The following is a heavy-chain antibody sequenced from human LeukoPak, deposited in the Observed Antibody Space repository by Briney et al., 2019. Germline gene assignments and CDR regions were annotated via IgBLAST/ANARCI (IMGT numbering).Heavy chain of an antibody. D-gene: IGHD2-2*01. CDR1: GGSFSGYY. CDR3: ARLIRSTYCSSTSCYNWFDP. J-gene: IGHJ5*02. CDR2: INHSGST. Sequence: PSETLSLTCAVYGGSFSGYYWSWIRQPPGKGLEWIGEINHSGSTNYNPSLKSRVTISVDTSKNQFSLKLSSVTAADTAVYYCARLIRSTYCSSTSCYNWFDPWGQGTLVTVSP. V-gene: IGHV4-34*01.